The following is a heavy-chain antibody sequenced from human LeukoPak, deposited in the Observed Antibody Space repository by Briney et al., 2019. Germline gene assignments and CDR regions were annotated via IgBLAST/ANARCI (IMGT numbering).Heavy chain of an antibody. CDR3: ARDRRWDGYDFDY. D-gene: IGHD5-24*01. J-gene: IGHJ4*02. CDR2: INPNSGGT. Sequence: ASVKVSCKASGYTFTGYYMHWVRQAPGQGLEWMGWINPNSGGTSYAQKFQGRVTMTRDTSISTAYMELSRLRSDDTAVYYCARDRRWDGYDFDYWGQGTLVTVSS. V-gene: IGHV1-2*02. CDR1: GYTFTGYY.